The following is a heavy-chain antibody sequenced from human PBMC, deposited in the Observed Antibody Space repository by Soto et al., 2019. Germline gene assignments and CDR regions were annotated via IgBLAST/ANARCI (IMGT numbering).Heavy chain of an antibody. V-gene: IGHV3-33*01. CDR1: GFSFSNHG. CDR2: IWYDGSNK. CDR3: AAGEPLHY. Sequence: QMQLVESGGGVVQPGGSLRLSCVGSGFSFSNHGMHWVRQAPGKGLEWVAIIWYDGSNKYYADSMKGRFTISRDNSKSTMYLQMNSLGVEDTAMYYCAAGEPLHYRGQGTLVTVSS. D-gene: IGHD3-10*01. J-gene: IGHJ4*02.